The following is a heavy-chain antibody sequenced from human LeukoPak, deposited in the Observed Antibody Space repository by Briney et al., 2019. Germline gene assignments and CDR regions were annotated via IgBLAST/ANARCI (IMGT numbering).Heavy chain of an antibody. Sequence: ASVKVSCKASGYTFTSYDINWVRQATGQGLEWMGWMNPNSGNTGYAQKFQGRITMTRNTSISTAYMELSSLTSEDTAVYYCARAGYDSSGGGPRYNWFDPWGQGTPVTVSS. D-gene: IGHD3-22*01. CDR3: ARAGYDSSGGGPRYNWFDP. CDR1: GYTFTSYD. V-gene: IGHV1-8*01. CDR2: MNPNSGNT. J-gene: IGHJ5*02.